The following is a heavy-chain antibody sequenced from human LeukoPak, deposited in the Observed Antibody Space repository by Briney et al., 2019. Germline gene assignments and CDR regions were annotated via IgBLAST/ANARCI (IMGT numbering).Heavy chain of an antibody. CDR2: INHSGST. D-gene: IGHD3-10*01. J-gene: IGHJ5*02. Sequence: SETLSLTCAVYGGSFSGYYWNWIRQPPGKGLEWIGEINHSGSTNYNPSLKSRVTISVDTSKNQFSLKLSSVTAADTAVYYCARGLRRRVAYYGSGSYWTAWGQGTLVTVSS. CDR1: GGSFSGYY. CDR3: ARGLRRRVAYYGSGSYWTA. V-gene: IGHV4-34*01.